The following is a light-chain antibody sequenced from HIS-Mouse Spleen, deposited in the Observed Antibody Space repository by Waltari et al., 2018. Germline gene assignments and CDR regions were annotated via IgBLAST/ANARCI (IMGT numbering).Light chain of an antibody. J-gene: IGLJ1*01. CDR1: SSHIGRNT. V-gene: IGLV1-44*01. Sequence: QSVLTQPPSASGTPGQRVTISCSGSSSHIGRNTVNWYQQLPGTAPKLLIYSNNQRPSGVPDRFSGSKSGTSASLAISGLQSEDEADYYCAAWDDSLNGNYVFGTGTKVTVL. CDR2: SNN. CDR3: AAWDDSLNGNYV.